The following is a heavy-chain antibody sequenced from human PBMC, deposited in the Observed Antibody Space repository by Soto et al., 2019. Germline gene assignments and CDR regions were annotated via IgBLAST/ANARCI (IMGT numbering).Heavy chain of an antibody. D-gene: IGHD5-12*01. Sequence: GASVKVSCKASGYTFTSYGISWVRQAPGQGLEWMGWIRAYNGNTNYAQKLQGRVTMTTDTSTSTAYMELSSLRSEDTAVYYCARDSPIGSTFSGYDAIDSWGQGTLVTVSS. V-gene: IGHV1-18*01. CDR3: ARDSPIGSTFSGYDAIDS. CDR1: GYTFTSYG. CDR2: IRAYNGNT. J-gene: IGHJ5*01.